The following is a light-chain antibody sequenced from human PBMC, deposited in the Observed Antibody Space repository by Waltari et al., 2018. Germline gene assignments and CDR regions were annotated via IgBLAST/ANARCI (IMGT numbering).Light chain of an antibody. V-gene: IGLV2-23*02. CDR1: SNDIGTHKF. CDR2: EFN. Sequence: QSALTQPASVSGSPGQSITISCTGTSNDIGTHKFVSWYQQHTGKAPQLIIYEFNQRPSGISNRFSGSKSGNTAALTISGLQTEDEADYFCCSYVTGDTWVFGGGTKVAVL. J-gene: IGLJ3*02. CDR3: CSYVTGDTWV.